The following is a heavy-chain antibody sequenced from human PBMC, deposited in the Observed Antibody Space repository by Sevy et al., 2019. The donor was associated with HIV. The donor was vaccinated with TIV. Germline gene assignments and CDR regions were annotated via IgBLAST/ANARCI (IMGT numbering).Heavy chain of an antibody. J-gene: IGHJ6*02. CDR2: IYSGGDT. V-gene: IGHV3-53*01. D-gene: IGHD6-13*01. CDR3: ARDLRVATASGGMDV. CDR1: GFTVSSNF. Sequence: GGSLRLSCVAYGFTVSSNFMTWVRQAPGKGLEWVSIIYSGGDTYYADSVKGGFTISRDNSKNTLYLQMNNLRAEDTAVYYCARDLRVATASGGMDVWGQGTTVTVSS.